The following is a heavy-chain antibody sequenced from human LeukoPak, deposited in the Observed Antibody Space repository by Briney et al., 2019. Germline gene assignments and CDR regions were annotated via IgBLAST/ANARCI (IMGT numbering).Heavy chain of an antibody. J-gene: IGHJ4*02. CDR1: GFTFSSYA. CDR2: ISGSGGST. CDR3: AKGLIAARLKFSSDY. V-gene: IGHV3-23*01. Sequence: PGGSLRLSCAASGFTFSSYAMSWVRQAPGKGLEWVSAISGSGGSTYYADSVKGRFTISRDNSKNTLYLQMNSLRAEDTAVYYCAKGLIAARLKFSSDYWGQGTLVTVSS. D-gene: IGHD6-6*01.